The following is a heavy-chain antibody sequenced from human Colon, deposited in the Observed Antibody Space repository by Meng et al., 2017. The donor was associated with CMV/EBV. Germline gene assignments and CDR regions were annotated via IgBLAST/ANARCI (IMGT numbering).Heavy chain of an antibody. CDR1: GFAFSGYW. Sequence: GGPLRLSCAASGFAFSGYWMHWARQAPGEGLVWVSRINHDGSYTIYADSVKGRFTISRDNAKNTLYLQMNTLRAEDTAVYYCVRENGPDASRGNRFDPWGQGTLVTVSS. CDR2: INHDGSYT. V-gene: IGHV3-74*01. D-gene: IGHD1-14*01. J-gene: IGHJ5*02. CDR3: VRENGPDASRGNRFDP.